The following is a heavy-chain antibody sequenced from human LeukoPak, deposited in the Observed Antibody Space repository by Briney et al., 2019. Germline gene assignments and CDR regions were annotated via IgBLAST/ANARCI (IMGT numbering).Heavy chain of an antibody. V-gene: IGHV3-7*01. CDR1: GFIFSSCW. CDR3: ARGPDMTTVIPSYWYFDL. CDR2: IKQDGSGK. Sequence: GGSLRLSCAASGFIFSSCWMSWVRQAPGKGLEWVANIKQDGSGKYYVDSVRGRFTISRDNAKNSLYLQMNSLRAEDTAVYYCARGPDMTTVIPSYWYFDLWGRGTLVTVSS. J-gene: IGHJ2*01. D-gene: IGHD4-17*01.